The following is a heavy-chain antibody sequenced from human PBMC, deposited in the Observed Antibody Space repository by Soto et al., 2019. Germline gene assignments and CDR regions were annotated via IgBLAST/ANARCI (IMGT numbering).Heavy chain of an antibody. D-gene: IGHD2-2*01. J-gene: IGHJ6*02. CDR3: ARDDYCIRTACPPGYYHVGMDV. CDR1: GYTFTSNG. V-gene: IGHV1-18*01. CDR2: FSPYSATT. Sequence: QVQLVQSGAEVKKPGASVKVSCKASGYTFTSNGISWVRQAPGQGLEWMGWFSPYSATTNYAQNLQRRVPMTADTATSTAYMELRSLTSADTAIYYCARDDYCIRTACPPGYYHVGMDVWGQGTTVTVSS.